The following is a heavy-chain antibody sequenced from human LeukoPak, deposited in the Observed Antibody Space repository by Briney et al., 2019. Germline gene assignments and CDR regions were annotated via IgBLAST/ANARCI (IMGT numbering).Heavy chain of an antibody. CDR3: AKDREYSGSYRPGPTRYYYGMDV. CDR1: GFTFSSYA. CDR2: ISGTGGNT. Sequence: GGSLRLSCAASGFTFSSYAMSWVRQARGKGLEWVSGISGTGGNTYYTDSVKGRFTISRDNSKNTLYLQMNSLRAEDTAVFYCAKDREYSGSYRPGPTRYYYGMDVWGQGTTVTVS. V-gene: IGHV3-23*01. J-gene: IGHJ6*02. D-gene: IGHD1-26*01.